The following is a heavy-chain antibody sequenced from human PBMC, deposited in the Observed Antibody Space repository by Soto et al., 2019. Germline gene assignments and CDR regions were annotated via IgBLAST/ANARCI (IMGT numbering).Heavy chain of an antibody. V-gene: IGHV3-23*01. D-gene: IGHD6-19*01. J-gene: IGHJ4*02. CDR2: ISCSSDST. CDR1: GFILSNYD. CDR3: AKELHTSSGWSQVIY. Sequence: PGGSLRLSCAASGFILSNYDMHWVRQAPGKGLEWVSAISCSSDSTDYADSVKGRFTISRDNSKNTLYLQMNSLRAEDTAVYYSAKELHTSSGWSQVIYWGQGTLVTVSS.